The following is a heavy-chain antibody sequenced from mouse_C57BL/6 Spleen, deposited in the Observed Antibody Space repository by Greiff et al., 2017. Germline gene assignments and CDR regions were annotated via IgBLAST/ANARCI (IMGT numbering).Heavy chain of an antibody. D-gene: IGHD2-4*01. Sequence: EVQLQQSGPELVKPGASVKISCKASGYTFTDYYMNWVKQSHGKSLEWIGDINPNNGGTSYNQKFKGKATLTVDKSSSTAYMELRSLTSEDSAVYYCARWDYDYDDYFDYWGQGTTLTVSS. V-gene: IGHV1-26*01. J-gene: IGHJ2*01. CDR3: ARWDYDYDDYFDY. CDR2: INPNNGGT. CDR1: GYTFTDYY.